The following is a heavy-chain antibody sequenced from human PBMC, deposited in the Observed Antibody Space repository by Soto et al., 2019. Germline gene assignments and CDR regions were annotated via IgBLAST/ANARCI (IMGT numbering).Heavy chain of an antibody. CDR3: ARGLRRQLLNWFDP. CDR2: IYYIGST. Sequence: SLTCTVSGGSISSYYWSWIRQPPGKGLEWIGYIYYIGSTNCNPSLKSRVTISVDTSKNQFSLKLSSVTAADTAVYYCARGLRRQLLNWFDPWGQGTLVTVSS. J-gene: IGHJ5*02. D-gene: IGHD2-2*01. V-gene: IGHV4-59*01. CDR1: GGSISSYY.